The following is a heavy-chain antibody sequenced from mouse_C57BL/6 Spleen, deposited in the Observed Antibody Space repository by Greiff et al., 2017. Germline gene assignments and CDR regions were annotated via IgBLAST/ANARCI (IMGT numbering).Heavy chain of an antibody. CDR2: IWTGGGT. V-gene: IGHV2-9-1*01. D-gene: IGHD2-3*01. CDR3: ARKGAADGYGGGGAMDY. CDR1: GFSLTSYA. Sequence: QVQLQQSGPGLVAPSQSLSITCTVSGFSLTSYAISWVRQPPGKGLEWLGVIWTGGGTNYNSALKSRLSISKDNSKSQVFLKMNSLQTDDTARYYCARKGAADGYGGGGAMDYWGQGTSVTVSS. J-gene: IGHJ4*01.